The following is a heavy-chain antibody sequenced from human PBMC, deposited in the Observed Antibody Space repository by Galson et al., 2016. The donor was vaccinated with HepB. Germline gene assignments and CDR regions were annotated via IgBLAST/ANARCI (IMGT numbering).Heavy chain of an antibody. J-gene: IGHJ3*02. CDR2: ISSGSSYI. V-gene: IGHV3-21*01. D-gene: IGHD6-13*01. CDR3: ARVREQQLLDAFDI. Sequence: LGWVSSISSGSSYIYYADSVKGRFTISRDNVKKSLYLQMNSLRPEDTAVYYCARVREQQLLDAFDIWGQGTMVTVSS.